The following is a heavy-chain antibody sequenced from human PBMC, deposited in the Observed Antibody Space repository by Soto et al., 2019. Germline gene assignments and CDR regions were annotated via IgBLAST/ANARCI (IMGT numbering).Heavy chain of an antibody. Sequence: GGSLRLSCAASGFTFSNYWMTWVRQAPGKGLEWVANIIKDGSEKSYVDSVKGRFTISRDNAKNSLYLEMNSLRVEDTAVYHCAKNQGVELVPLATVDWFDPWGQGSVVTVSS. D-gene: IGHD1-26*01. CDR1: GFTFSNYW. V-gene: IGHV3-7*03. CDR2: IIKDGSEK. J-gene: IGHJ5*02. CDR3: AKNQGVELVPLATVDWFDP.